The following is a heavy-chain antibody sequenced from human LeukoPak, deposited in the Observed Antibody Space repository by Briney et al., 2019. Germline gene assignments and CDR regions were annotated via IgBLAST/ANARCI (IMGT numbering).Heavy chain of an antibody. CDR2: ISSSSSYI. V-gene: IGHV3-21*01. D-gene: IGHD3-3*01. CDR1: GFTFSSYS. J-gene: IGHJ6*03. Sequence: TGGSLRLSCAASGFTFSSYSMNWVRQAPGKGLEWVSSISSSSSYIDYVDSVKGRFTISRDNAKNSLYLQMNSLRAEDTAVYYCASFPFWSGSHYMDVWGKGTTATVSS. CDR3: ASFPFWSGSHYMDV.